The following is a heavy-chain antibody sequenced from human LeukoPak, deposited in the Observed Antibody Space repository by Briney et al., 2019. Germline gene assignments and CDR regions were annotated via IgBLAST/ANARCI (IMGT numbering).Heavy chain of an antibody. Sequence: GGSLRLSCAASGFTFSRYGMHWVRQTPGKGLEWVAVISYDASNKYYADSVKGRFTISRDNSKNTLYLQMNSLRGEDTAVYYCAKDRSYQGNYYYMDVWGKGTTVTVSS. D-gene: IGHD1-26*01. V-gene: IGHV3-30*18. CDR3: AKDRSYQGNYYYMDV. CDR1: GFTFSRYG. J-gene: IGHJ6*03. CDR2: ISYDASNK.